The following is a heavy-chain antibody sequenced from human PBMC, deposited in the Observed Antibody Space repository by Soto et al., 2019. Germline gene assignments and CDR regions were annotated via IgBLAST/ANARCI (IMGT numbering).Heavy chain of an antibody. CDR3: ARVIAAAGGRRYFDL. CDR1: GFTFSDYY. CDR2: INSSSTYT. Sequence: QVQLVESGGGLVKLGGSLRLSCAASGFTFSDYYMSWIRQAPGKGLEWVSYINSSSTYTNYADSVKGRFTISRDNAKNSLYLQMNSLRAEDTAVYYCARVIAAAGGRRYFDLWGCGTLVTVSS. J-gene: IGHJ2*01. V-gene: IGHV3-11*05. D-gene: IGHD6-13*01.